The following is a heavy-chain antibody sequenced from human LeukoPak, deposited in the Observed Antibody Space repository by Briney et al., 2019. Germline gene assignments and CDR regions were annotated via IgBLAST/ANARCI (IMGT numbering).Heavy chain of an antibody. CDR3: AKNTYDILTGYYDDY. CDR2: IIPIFGTA. D-gene: IGHD3-9*01. V-gene: IGHV1-69*05. Sequence: ASVKVSCKASGGTFSSYAISWVRQAPGQGLEWMGGIIPIFGTANYAQKFQGRVTITTDESTSTAYMELSSLRSEDTAVYYCAKNTYDILTGYYDDYWGQGTLVTVSS. CDR1: GGTFSSYA. J-gene: IGHJ4*02.